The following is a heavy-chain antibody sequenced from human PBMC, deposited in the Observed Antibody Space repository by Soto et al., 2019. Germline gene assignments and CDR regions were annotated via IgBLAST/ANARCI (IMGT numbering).Heavy chain of an antibody. CDR1: GGSFISYS. J-gene: IGHJ4*02. CDR3: ARGRRVTMIVVVNQFDY. Sequence: ASVKVSCKASGGSFISYSISWVRQAPGQGLEWMGIINPSGGSTSYAQKFQGRVTMTRDTSTSTVYMELSSLRSEDTAVYYCARGRRVTMIVVVNQFDYWGQGTLVTVSS. D-gene: IGHD3-22*01. CDR2: INPSGGST. V-gene: IGHV1-46*03.